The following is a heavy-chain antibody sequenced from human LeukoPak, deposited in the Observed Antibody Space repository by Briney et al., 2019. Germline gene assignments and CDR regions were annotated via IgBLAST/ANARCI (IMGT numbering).Heavy chain of an antibody. Sequence: GGSLRLSCAVSGFTFSDHSMDWVRQAPGKGPEWVSYISDTGHAIYYADSVKGRFIISRDNARNSLYLQMNSLRDEDTAVYYCARDGYPGGDYWGQGTLVTVSS. CDR2: ISDTGHAI. V-gene: IGHV3-48*02. CDR1: GFTFSDHS. J-gene: IGHJ4*02. D-gene: IGHD3-22*01. CDR3: ARDGYPGGDY.